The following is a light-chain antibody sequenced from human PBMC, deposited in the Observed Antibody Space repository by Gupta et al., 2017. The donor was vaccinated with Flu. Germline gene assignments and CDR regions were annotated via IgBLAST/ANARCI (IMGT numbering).Light chain of an antibody. V-gene: IGLV1-47*01. J-gene: IGLJ3*02. CDR2: RDN. CDR3: AVWDGSLSGRV. Sequence: QSVVTQPPSASGSPGQKVTISCSGSSSNIGSNFVYWYQQLPGTAPKLLISRDNQRPSGVPDRFSGSKSGTSASLAISGLRSEDEADYYCAVWDGSLSGRVFGGGTKLTVL. CDR1: SSNIGSNF.